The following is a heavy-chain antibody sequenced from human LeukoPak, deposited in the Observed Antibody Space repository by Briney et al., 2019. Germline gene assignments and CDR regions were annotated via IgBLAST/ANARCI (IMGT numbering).Heavy chain of an antibody. V-gene: IGHV5-51*03. CDR3: AGGYCSDGSCYWFDP. CDR2: IYPGDSDT. CDR1: GYSFTSYW. J-gene: IGHJ5*02. Sequence: GESLKISCKGSGYSFTSYWIGWVRQMPGKGLELMGIIYPGDSDTRYSPSFQGQVTISADKSISTAYLQWSSLKASDTAMYYCAGGYCSDGSCYWFDPWGQGTLVTVSS. D-gene: IGHD2-15*01.